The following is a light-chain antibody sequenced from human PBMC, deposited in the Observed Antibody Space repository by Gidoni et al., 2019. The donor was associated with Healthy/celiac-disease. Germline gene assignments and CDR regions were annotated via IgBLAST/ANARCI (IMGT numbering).Light chain of an antibody. CDR3: QVWDSISDQPYVV. CDR1: NIGSKS. Sequence: SYVLTQPPSVSVAPGQTARITVGGNNIGSKSVHWYQQKPGQAPVLVVYDDSDRTSGIPERFSGSNSGNTATLTISRVEAGDEADYYCQVWDSISDQPYVVFGGGTKLTVL. V-gene: IGLV3-21*02. J-gene: IGLJ2*01. CDR2: DDS.